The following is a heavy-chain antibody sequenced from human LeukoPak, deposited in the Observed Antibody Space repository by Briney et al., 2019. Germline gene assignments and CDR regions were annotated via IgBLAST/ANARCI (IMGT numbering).Heavy chain of an antibody. Sequence: ASVKVSCKASGYTFTSYGINWVREATGQGLEWMGWMNPNSGNTGYAQKFQGRVTITRNTSISTAYMELSSLRSEDTAVYYCARGPWWHYFDYWGQGTLVTVSS. V-gene: IGHV1-8*03. J-gene: IGHJ4*02. CDR2: MNPNSGNT. CDR1: GYTFTSYG. CDR3: ARGPWWHYFDY. D-gene: IGHD2-15*01.